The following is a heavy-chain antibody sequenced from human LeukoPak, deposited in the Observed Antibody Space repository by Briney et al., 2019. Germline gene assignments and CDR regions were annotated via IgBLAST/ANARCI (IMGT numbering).Heavy chain of an antibody. CDR1: GFSFSGYW. V-gene: IGHV3-7*01. J-gene: IGHJ3*02. CDR3: ARDFSPYCGGDCYFDAFDM. Sequence: GGSLRLSCAASGFSFSGYWMTWVRQGTGKGLEWVSNINRDGSVKHYMDSVKGRFTISRDNAKNSLYLQMNSLRAEDTAVYYCARDFSPYCGGDCYFDAFDMWGQGTVVTVSS. CDR2: INRDGSVK. D-gene: IGHD2-21*01.